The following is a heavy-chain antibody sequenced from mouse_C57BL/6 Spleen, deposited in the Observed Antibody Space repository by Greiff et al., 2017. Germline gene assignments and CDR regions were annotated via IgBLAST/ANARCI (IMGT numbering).Heavy chain of an antibody. D-gene: IGHD2-1*01. CDR3: ARTKGGLNYEAMDY. CDR1: GYAFSSSW. J-gene: IGHJ4*01. CDR2: IYPGDGDT. Sequence: QLQLKQSGPELVKPGASVKISCTASGYAFSSSWMNWVKQRPGKGLEWIGRIYPGDGDTNYNGKFKCPSTLTEDKSSRTAYMQLSSLTSEDSAVYCCARTKGGLNYEAMDYWGQGTSVTVSS. V-gene: IGHV1-82*01.